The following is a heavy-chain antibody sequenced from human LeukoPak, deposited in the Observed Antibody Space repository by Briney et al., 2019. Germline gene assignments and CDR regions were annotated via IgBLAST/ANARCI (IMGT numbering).Heavy chain of an antibody. CDR1: GFTFRNAW. CDR3: TTQYSSGWYVAFDI. J-gene: IGHJ3*02. V-gene: IGHV3-15*01. D-gene: IGHD6-19*01. Sequence: PGGSLRLSCAASGFTFRNAWMSWVRQAPGTGLEWVGRIKSKTDGGTTDYAAPVKGRFTISRDDSKNTLYLQMNSLKTEDTAVYYCTTQYSSGWYVAFDIWGQGTMVTVSS. CDR2: IKSKTDGGTT.